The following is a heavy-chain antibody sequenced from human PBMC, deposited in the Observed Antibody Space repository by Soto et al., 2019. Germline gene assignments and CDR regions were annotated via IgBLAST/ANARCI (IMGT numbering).Heavy chain of an antibody. CDR3: ARSGGGGPGLLRFDP. J-gene: IGHJ5*02. Sequence: QVQLQESGPGLVKPSQTLSLTCTVSGGSISSGGYYWSWIRQHPGKGLEWIGYIYYSGSTYYNPSLKSRVTISVDTSKNQFSLKLSSVTAADTAVYYCARSGGGGPGLLRFDPWGQGTLVTVSS. V-gene: IGHV4-31*03. CDR1: GGSISSGGYY. CDR2: IYYSGST. D-gene: IGHD2-15*01.